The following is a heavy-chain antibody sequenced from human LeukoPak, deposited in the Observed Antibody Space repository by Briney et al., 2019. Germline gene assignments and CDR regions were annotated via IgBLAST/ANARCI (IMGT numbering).Heavy chain of an antibody. CDR1: GFTFSSYA. J-gene: IGHJ2*01. CDR2: ISVSGDTT. CDR3: AKVASYWYFDL. Sequence: PGGSLRLSCAASGFTFSSYAMSWVRQAPGKGLEWVSAISVSGDTTYYADSVKGRFTISRDNSKNTLYLQMSGLRAEGTAVYYCAKVASYWYFDLWGRGTLVTVSS. V-gene: IGHV3-23*01.